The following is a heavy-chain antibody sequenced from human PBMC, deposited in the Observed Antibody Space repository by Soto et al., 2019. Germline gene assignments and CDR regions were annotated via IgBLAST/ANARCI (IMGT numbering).Heavy chain of an antibody. CDR1: GCTVSSND. J-gene: IGHJ4*02. V-gene: IGHV3-66*01. CDR3: ARDPGRSYGPD. CDR2: SYSGGST. Sequence: GGSVRLACAAAGCTVSSNDMSWVRQAPGKGREWVSVSYSGGSTYYADSVKGRFTISRDNSKNTLYLQMNSLRAEDTAVYYCARDPGRSYGPDWGQGT. D-gene: IGHD1-26*01.